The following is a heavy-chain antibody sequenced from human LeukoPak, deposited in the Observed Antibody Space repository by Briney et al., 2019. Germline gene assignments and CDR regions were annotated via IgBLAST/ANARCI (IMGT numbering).Heavy chain of an antibody. D-gene: IGHD2-8*01. CDR3: ANGNRCTSPNCLGYYYFYMDV. CDR1: GFTFSSYA. V-gene: IGHV3-23*01. J-gene: IGHJ6*03. CDR2: FSGSGGTT. Sequence: GGSLRLSCAASGFTFSSYAMNWVRQAPGRGLEWVSGFSGSGGTTYYADSVKGRFTISRDNSKNTLYLQMNSLRAEDTTVYYCANGNRCTSPNCLGYYYFYMDVWGKGTTVTVSS.